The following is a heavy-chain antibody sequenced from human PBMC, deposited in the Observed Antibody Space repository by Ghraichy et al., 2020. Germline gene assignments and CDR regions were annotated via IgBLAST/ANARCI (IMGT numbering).Heavy chain of an antibody. CDR3: ARERHYYDSSGLYSPNYYYGMDV. D-gene: IGHD3-22*01. Sequence: ASVNVSCKASGYTFTSYGISWVRQAPGQGLEWMGWISAYNGNTNYAQKFQGRVTMTTDTSTSTAYMELRSLRSDDTAVYYCARERHYYDSSGLYSPNYYYGMDVWGQGTTVTVSS. CDR2: ISAYNGNT. J-gene: IGHJ6*02. V-gene: IGHV1-18*01. CDR1: GYTFTSYG.